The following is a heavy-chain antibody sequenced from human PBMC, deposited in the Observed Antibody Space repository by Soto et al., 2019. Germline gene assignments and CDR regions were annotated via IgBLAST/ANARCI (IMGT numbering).Heavy chain of an antibody. CDR2: IYYSGST. V-gene: IGHV4-31*03. Sequence: TVSAGFPSPGGYFLCCLRQHPGKGLEWIGYIYYSGSTYYNPSLKSRVTISVDTSKNQFSLKLSSVTAADTAVYYCARDRGENCSSTSCYAGSDYYGMDVWGQGTTVT. CDR3: ARDRGENCSSTSCYAGSDYYGMDV. CDR1: AGFPSPGGYF. J-gene: IGHJ6*02. D-gene: IGHD2-2*01.